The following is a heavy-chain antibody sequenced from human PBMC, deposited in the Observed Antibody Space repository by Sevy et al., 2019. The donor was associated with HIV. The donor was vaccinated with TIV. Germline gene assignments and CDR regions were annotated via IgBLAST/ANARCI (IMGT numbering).Heavy chain of an antibody. CDR2: ISGSGGST. J-gene: IGHJ3*02. V-gene: IGHV3-23*01. CDR3: AKDVYDSSGYXPMGAFDX. CDR1: GLXFVTYA. D-gene: IGHD3-22*01. Sequence: GGSLRLSCAASGLXFVTYAMXWVRQPPGKGLEWXSGISGSGGSTYYADSVKGRFTISRDNSKNTLYLQMNSLRAEDTAVYYCAKDVYDSSGYXPMGAFDXXGQXTMVTVSS.